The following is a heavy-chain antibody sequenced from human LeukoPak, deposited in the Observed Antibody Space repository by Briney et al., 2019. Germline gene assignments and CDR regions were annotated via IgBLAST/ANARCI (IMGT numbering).Heavy chain of an antibody. D-gene: IGHD2-8*02. CDR1: GYTFTIDE. J-gene: IGHJ4*02. CDR2: MNPKRGDT. Sequence: ASVRVSSKASGYTFTIDEVNWGRQAPEQRRGWVGWMNPKRGDTGYMQKLQRTVTMTRNTSISTAYMQLSRLRSEATAVYYCARGSWWGGNFDYWGQGPLVTVSS. V-gene: IGHV1-8*01. CDR3: ARGSWWGGNFDY.